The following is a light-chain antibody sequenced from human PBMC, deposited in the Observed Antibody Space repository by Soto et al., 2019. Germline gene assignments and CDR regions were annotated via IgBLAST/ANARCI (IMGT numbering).Light chain of an antibody. CDR2: GAS. J-gene: IGKJ1*01. V-gene: IGKV1-39*01. CDR3: EQTYCTPWT. CDR1: QSISNH. Sequence: RMTPSGPSVSATEEDRVIITSRASQSISNHLNWYQQKAGKAPKLLIYGASSLQSGVQSEVSVSRTSADFAFLISSLVHEECATYYCEQTYCTPWTAGEGTKVDIK.